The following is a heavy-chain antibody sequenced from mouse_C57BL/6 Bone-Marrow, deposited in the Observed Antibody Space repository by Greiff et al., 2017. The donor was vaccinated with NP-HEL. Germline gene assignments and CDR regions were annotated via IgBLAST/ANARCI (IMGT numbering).Heavy chain of an antibody. J-gene: IGHJ4*01. V-gene: IGHV1-69*01. CDR1: GYTFTSYW. CDR2: IDPSDSYT. CDR3: ATLRRGDY. Sequence: QVQLQQPGAELVMPGASVKLSCKASGYTFTSYWMHWVKQRPGQGLEWIGEIDPSDSYTNYNQKFKGKSTLTVDKSSSTAYMQLSSLTSEDSAVYYGATLRRGDYWGQGTSVTVSS.